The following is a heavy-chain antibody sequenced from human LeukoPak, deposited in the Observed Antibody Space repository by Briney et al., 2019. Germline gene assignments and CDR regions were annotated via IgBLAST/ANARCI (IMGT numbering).Heavy chain of an antibody. Sequence: GGSLRLSCAVSEFTFSRYWISWVRQAPGKGLEWVASIKQDGSENYYVDSVEGRFTISRDNFKNSLSLQMDSLRAEDTAVYYCARVFWSATSYYFEYWGQGALVTVSS. J-gene: IGHJ4*02. V-gene: IGHV3-7*05. D-gene: IGHD3-3*01. CDR2: IKQDGSEN. CDR1: EFTFSRYW. CDR3: ARVFWSATSYYFEY.